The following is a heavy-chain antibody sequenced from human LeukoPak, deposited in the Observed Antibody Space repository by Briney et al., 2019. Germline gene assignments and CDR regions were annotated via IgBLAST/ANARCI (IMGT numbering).Heavy chain of an antibody. CDR1: GFTFSNYG. CDR2: IRSDGSDK. CDR3: LTYDY. J-gene: IGHJ4*02. V-gene: IGHV3-30*02. Sequence: GGSLRLSCASSGFTFSNYGMHWVRQAPGKGLEWVAFIRSDGSDKYCADSVKGRFTISRDNSKNTLYLQLNSLRAEDTAVYYCLTYDYWGQGTLVTVSS.